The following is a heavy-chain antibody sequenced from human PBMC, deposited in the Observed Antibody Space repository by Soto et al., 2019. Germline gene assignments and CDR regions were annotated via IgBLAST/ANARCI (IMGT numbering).Heavy chain of an antibody. V-gene: IGHV3-33*01. CDR1: GFTFSSYG. Sequence: QVQLVESGGGVVQPGRSLRLSCAASGFTFSSYGMHWVHQAPGKGLEWVAVIWYDGSNKYYADSVKGRFTISRDNSKNTLYLQMNSLRAEDTAVYYCARASFRGALHCPDYWGQGTLVTVSS. CDR3: ARASFRGALHCPDY. CDR2: IWYDGSNK. D-gene: IGHD3-10*01. J-gene: IGHJ4*02.